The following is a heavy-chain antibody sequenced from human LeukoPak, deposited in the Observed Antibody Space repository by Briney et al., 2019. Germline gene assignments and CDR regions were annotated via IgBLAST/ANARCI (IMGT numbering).Heavy chain of an antibody. D-gene: IGHD6-6*01. CDR3: ARETGSSVGSTDFDY. CDR2: ISGSGGST. Sequence: PGGSLRLSCAASGFTFSSYAMSWVRQAPGKGLEWVSAISGSGGSTYYADSVKGRFTISRDNSKNTLYLQMHSLRAEDTALYYCARETGSSVGSTDFDYWGQGTLVTVSS. J-gene: IGHJ4*02. CDR1: GFTFSSYA. V-gene: IGHV3-23*01.